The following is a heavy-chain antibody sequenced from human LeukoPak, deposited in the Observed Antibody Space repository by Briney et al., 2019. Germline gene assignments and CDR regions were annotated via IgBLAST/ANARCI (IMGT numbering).Heavy chain of an antibody. Sequence: ASVKVSFKVSGYTLTELSMHWVRQAPGKGLEWMGGFDPEDGETIYAQKFQGRVTMTEDTSTDTAYMELSSLRSEDTAVYYCATSNYGSGSYFFDYWGQGTLVTVSS. V-gene: IGHV1-24*01. CDR2: FDPEDGET. CDR1: GYTLTELS. CDR3: ATSNYGSGSYFFDY. D-gene: IGHD3-10*01. J-gene: IGHJ4*02.